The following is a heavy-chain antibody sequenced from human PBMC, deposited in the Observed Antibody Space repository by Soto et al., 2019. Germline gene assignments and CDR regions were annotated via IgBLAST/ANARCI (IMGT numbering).Heavy chain of an antibody. V-gene: IGHV3-49*04. D-gene: IGHD5-18*01. CDR1: GFTFGDYA. J-gene: IGHJ4*02. Sequence: GGSLRLSCTASGFTFGDYAMSWVRQAPGKGLEWVGFIRSKAYGGTTEYAASVKGRFTISRDDSKSIAYLQMNSLKTEDTAVYYCTTPRRGYSYGYFDYWGQGTLVTVSS. CDR3: TTPRRGYSYGYFDY. CDR2: IRSKAYGGTT.